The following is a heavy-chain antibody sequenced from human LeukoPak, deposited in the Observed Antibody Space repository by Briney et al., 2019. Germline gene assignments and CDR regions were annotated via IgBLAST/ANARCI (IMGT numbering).Heavy chain of an antibody. CDR1: GFTFSSYE. CDR3: ATSRGSWPDYFDY. D-gene: IGHD6-13*01. V-gene: IGHV3-48*03. CDR2: ISTSGSTI. J-gene: IGHJ4*02. Sequence: PGGSLPLSCAASGFTFSSYEMNWVRQAPGKGLDWVSYISTSGSTIYYADSVKGRFTISRDNAKNSLYLQMNSLRAEDTAVYYCATSRGSWPDYFDYWGQGTLVTVSS.